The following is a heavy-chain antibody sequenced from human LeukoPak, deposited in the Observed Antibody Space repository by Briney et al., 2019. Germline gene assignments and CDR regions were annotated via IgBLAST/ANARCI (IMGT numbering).Heavy chain of an antibody. V-gene: IGHV3-30*04. D-gene: IGHD6-13*01. CDR3: ARDRRFIAAAGTWFDP. CDR2: ISYDGSNK. J-gene: IGHJ5*02. Sequence: GKSLRLSCAASGFTFSSYSMHWVRQAPGKGLEWVAVISYDGSNKYYADSVKGRFTISRDNPKNTLYLQMNSLRAEDTAVYYCARDRRFIAAAGTWFDPWGQGTLVTVSS. CDR1: GFTFSSYS.